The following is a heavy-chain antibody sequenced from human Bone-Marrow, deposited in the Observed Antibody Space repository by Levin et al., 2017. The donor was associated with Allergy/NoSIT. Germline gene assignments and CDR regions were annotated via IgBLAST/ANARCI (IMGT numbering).Heavy chain of an antibody. Sequence: GGSLRLSCAASGFTFSDYALHWVRQDAGKGLEWVSAISHHGRNIHYADSVKGRFTISRDDSKNTLYLQMNSLRPDDTAMYYCARDIRGSYSFDYWGQGTLVTVSS. CDR2: ISHHGRNI. CDR3: ARDIRGSYSFDY. D-gene: IGHD1-26*01. J-gene: IGHJ4*02. V-gene: IGHV3-30-3*01. CDR1: GFTFSDYA.